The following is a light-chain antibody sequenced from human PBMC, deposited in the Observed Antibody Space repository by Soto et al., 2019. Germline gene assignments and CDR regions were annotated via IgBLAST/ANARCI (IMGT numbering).Light chain of an antibody. CDR3: QQYYSTPFT. V-gene: IGKV4-1*01. CDR2: WPS. J-gene: IGKJ3*01. Sequence: DIVMTQSPDSLAVSLGERATINCKSSQSVLYSSNNRNYLAWYQQKPGQPPKLLISWPSTRESGVPDRFSGSGSGTDFTLTNSSLQAKDVAVYYCQQYYSTPFTFGPGTKVDIK. CDR1: QSVLYSSNNRNY.